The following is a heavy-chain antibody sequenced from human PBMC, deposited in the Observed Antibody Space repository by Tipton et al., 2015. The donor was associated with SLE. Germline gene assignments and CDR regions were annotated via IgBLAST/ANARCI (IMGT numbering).Heavy chain of an antibody. CDR2: IYYSGST. J-gene: IGHJ6*03. Sequence: GSLRLSCTVSGGSISSYYWSWIRQPPGKGLEWIGYIYYSGSTNYNPSLKSRVTISVDTSKNQFSLKLSSVTAADTAVYYCARGRRRDYYYYYYMDVWGKGTTVTVSS. CDR1: GGSISSYY. V-gene: IGHV4-59*01. CDR3: ARGRRRDYYYYYYMDV.